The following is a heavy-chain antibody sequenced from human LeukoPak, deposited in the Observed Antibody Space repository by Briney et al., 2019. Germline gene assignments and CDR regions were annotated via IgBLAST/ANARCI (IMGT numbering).Heavy chain of an antibody. CDR1: GYSLSSGYY. Sequence: PSETLSLTCTVSGYSLSSGYYWGWIRPPPGKGLEWIGRFYHSGNTYYNPFLKSRVTISVDTSKNQFSLKLSSVTAADTAVYYCARVGTGTTFGGYYYYYMDVWGKGTTVTVSS. V-gene: IGHV4-38-2*02. J-gene: IGHJ6*03. CDR2: FYHSGNT. D-gene: IGHD1-1*01. CDR3: ARVGTGTTFGGYYYYYMDV.